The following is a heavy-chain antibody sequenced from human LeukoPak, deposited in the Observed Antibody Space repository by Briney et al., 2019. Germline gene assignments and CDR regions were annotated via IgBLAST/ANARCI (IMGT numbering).Heavy chain of an antibody. Sequence: PSETLSLTCTVSGGSVSSSNYYWGWIRQPPGKGLEWIGSIYYSGSTYYNPSLKSRLTMSVDTSKNQFSLRLSSVTAADTAVYYCARQYSSSWYGDVYWGQGTLVTVSS. V-gene: IGHV4-39*01. D-gene: IGHD6-13*01. J-gene: IGHJ4*02. CDR3: ARQYSSSWYGDVY. CDR2: IYYSGST. CDR1: GGSVSSSNYY.